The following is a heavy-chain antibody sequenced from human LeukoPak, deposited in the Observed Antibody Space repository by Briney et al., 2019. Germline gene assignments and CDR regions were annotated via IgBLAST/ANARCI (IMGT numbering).Heavy chain of an antibody. Sequence: RSSGTLSLTCTVSGVSIGGYYWSWLRQPPGKGLEWLGYTHHSGTTNYNPSVGSRLTTSVDTSRKQVSLKLSSVTAAVTAVYYCARHSADRAFDIWGQGTMVTVSS. CDR3: ARHSADRAFDI. CDR2: THHSGTT. CDR1: GVSIGGYY. J-gene: IGHJ3*02. V-gene: IGHV4-59*08. D-gene: IGHD6-25*01.